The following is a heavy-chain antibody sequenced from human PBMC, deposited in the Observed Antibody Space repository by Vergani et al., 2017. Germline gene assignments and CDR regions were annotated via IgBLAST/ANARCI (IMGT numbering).Heavy chain of an antibody. Sequence: QVHLVESGGGVVQPGRSLRLSCAASGFSFSDHYMTWIRQAPGKGLEWVSYISNSGNTIEYADSVKGRFSISRDNAKSSLFLQMDSLRAEDTAVYYCARDHRYYNNYPETLDIWGQGSMVTVSS. J-gene: IGHJ3*02. CDR3: ARDHRYYNNYPETLDI. CDR2: ISNSGNTI. CDR1: GFSFSDHY. V-gene: IGHV3-11*01. D-gene: IGHD5-24*01.